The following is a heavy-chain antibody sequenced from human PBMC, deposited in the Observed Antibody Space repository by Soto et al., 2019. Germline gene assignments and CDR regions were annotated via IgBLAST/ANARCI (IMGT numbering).Heavy chain of an antibody. J-gene: IGHJ6*02. D-gene: IGHD3-16*01. CDR2: INAGNGNT. CDR1: GYTFTSYA. V-gene: IGHV1-3*01. Sequence: QVQLVQSGAEVKKPGASVKVSCKASGYTFTSYAMHWVRQAPGQRLEWMGWINAGNGNTKYSQKFQGRDTITRDTSASTAYMELSSLRSEDTAVYYCARFPIGYYYYGMYVWGQGTTVTVSS. CDR3: ARFPIGYYYYGMYV.